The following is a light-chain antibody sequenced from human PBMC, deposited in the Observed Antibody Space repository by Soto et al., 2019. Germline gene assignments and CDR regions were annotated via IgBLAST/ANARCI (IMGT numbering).Light chain of an antibody. V-gene: IGLV2-14*01. CDR3: SSSTSSSTYV. J-gene: IGLJ1*01. Sequence: QSALTQPASVSGSPGQSITISCTGTSSDVGGNTYVSWYQQRPGKAPKLMIYEVSNRPSGVSDRFSGSKSGNTASLTISGLQAEDEADYYCSSSTSSSTYVFGTGTKLTAL. CDR2: EVS. CDR1: SSDVGGNTY.